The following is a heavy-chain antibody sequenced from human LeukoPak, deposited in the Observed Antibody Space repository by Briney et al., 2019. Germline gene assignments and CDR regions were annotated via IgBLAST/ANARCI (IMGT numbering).Heavy chain of an antibody. CDR3: ARVAHREGSGYYDFVS. J-gene: IGHJ4*02. V-gene: IGHV4-59*01. D-gene: IGHD3-3*01. CDR2: IYYSGTN. CDR1: GRSIISYY. Sequence: PSETLSLTCTVSGRSIISYYWSWIRQPPGKGLEWIGYIYYSGTNNYNPSLKSRVTISVDTSKNQFSLRLSSVTAADTAVYYCARVAHREGSGYYDFVSWGERTLVTVSS.